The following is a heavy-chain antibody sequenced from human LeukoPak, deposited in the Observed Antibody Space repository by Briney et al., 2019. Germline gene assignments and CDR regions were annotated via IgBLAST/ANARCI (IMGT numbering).Heavy chain of an antibody. CDR1: GFTFSDYY. Sequence: GGSLRLSCAASGFTFSDYYMSWIRQAPGKGLEWVSYISSSGSTIYYADSVKGRFTISRDNAKNSLYLQMNSLRAEDTAVYYCARDETESIAAVGHFDYWGQGTLVTVSS. V-gene: IGHV3-11*04. J-gene: IGHJ4*02. CDR3: ARDETESIAAVGHFDY. CDR2: ISSSGSTI. D-gene: IGHD6-13*01.